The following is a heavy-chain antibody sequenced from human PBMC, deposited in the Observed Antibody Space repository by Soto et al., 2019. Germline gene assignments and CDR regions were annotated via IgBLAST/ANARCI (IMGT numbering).Heavy chain of an antibody. J-gene: IGHJ4*02. D-gene: IGHD3-10*01. CDR1: GFTFSSYG. CDR3: AKDTLPHVVGTGEFYVDY. CDR2: ISYDGSNK. Sequence: PGGSLRLSCAASGFTFSSYGMHWVRQAPGKGLEWVAVISYDGSNKYYADSVKGRFTISRDNSKNTLYLQMNGLRAEDTAVYYCAKDTLPHVVGTGEFYVDYWGQGTLVTVYS. V-gene: IGHV3-30*18.